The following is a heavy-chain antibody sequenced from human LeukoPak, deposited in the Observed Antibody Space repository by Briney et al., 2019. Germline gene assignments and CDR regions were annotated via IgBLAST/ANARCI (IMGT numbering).Heavy chain of an antibody. J-gene: IGHJ4*02. V-gene: IGHV4-39*01. D-gene: IGHD2/OR15-2a*01. Sequence: PSETLSLTCAVYGGSFSGYYWGWIRQPPGKGLEWIGSIYYSGSTYYNPSLKSRVTISVDTSKNQFSLKLNSVTAADTAVYYCARHDRIIASPLVWGQGILVTVSS. CDR1: GGSFSGYY. CDR3: ARHDRIIASPLV. CDR2: IYYSGST.